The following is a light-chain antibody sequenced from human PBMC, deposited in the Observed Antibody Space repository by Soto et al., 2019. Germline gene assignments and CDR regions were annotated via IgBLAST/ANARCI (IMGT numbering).Light chain of an antibody. CDR1: QSVSSSY. Sequence: IVLTRSPGTLSLSPEGRATVSCRASQSVSSSYLAWYQQKPGQAPRLLIYGASSRATGIPDRFSGSGSGTDFTLTISRMGPEDFAVYYCKSKRITFCQGTRLEIK. J-gene: IGKJ5*01. V-gene: IGKV3-20*01. CDR3: KSKRIT. CDR2: GAS.